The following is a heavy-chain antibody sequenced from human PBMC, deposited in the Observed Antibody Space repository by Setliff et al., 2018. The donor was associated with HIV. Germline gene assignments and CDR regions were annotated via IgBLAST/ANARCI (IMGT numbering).Heavy chain of an antibody. D-gene: IGHD3-10*01. CDR3: ARDRRGYYYGSGSCYMDV. CDR2: IYYSGST. CDR1: GGSIWNYY. V-gene: IGHV4-39*02. Sequence: SETLSLTCTVSGGSIWNYYWSWIRQPPGKGLEWIGTIYYSGSTYYNPSLKSRVTISTDTSKNQFSLKVRSVTAADTAVYYCARDRRGYYYGSGSCYMDVWGTGTTVTVSS. J-gene: IGHJ6*03.